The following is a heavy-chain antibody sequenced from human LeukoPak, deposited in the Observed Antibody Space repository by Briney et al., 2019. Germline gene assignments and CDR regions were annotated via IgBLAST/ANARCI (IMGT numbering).Heavy chain of an antibody. V-gene: IGHV5-51*01. D-gene: IGHD3-3*01. Sequence: GESLKISCKGSGYSFTSYWIGWVRQMPGKGLEWMGIIYPGDSDTRYSPSFQGQVTISADKSISTAYLQWSSLKASDTAMYYCARNLGRDFWSGYYYYWGQGTLVTVSP. CDR3: ARNLGRDFWSGYYYY. CDR2: IYPGDSDT. J-gene: IGHJ4*02. CDR1: GYSFTSYW.